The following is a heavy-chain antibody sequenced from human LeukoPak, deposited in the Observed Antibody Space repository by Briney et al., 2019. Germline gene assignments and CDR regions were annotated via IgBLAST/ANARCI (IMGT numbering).Heavy chain of an antibody. CDR2: ITSSSSTI. Sequence: PGGSLRLSCAASGFTFSTHNMNWGRQAPGKGREWVSYITSSSSTIYYADSVKGRFTVSRDNAKNSLFLQLNSLRDEDTAVYYCARDGWYYDSSGQGPRRGYFDYWGQGSLVTVSS. J-gene: IGHJ4*02. CDR1: GFTFSTHN. CDR3: ARDGWYYDSSGQGPRRGYFDY. V-gene: IGHV3-48*02. D-gene: IGHD3-22*01.